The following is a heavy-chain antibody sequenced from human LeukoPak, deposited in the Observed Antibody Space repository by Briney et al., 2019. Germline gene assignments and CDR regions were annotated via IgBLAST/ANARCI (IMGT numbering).Heavy chain of an antibody. V-gene: IGHV3-74*01. CDR1: GFTFSSYW. CDR2: INSDGSST. D-gene: IGHD3-10*01. J-gene: IGHJ4*02. CDR3: VRGYGSGSYYNRAY. Sequence: GGPLRLSCAASGFTFSSYWMHWVRQAPGKGLVWVSRINSDGSSTSYADSVKGRFTISRDNAKNTLYLQMNSLRAEDTAVYYCVRGYGSGSYYNRAYWGQGTLVTVSS.